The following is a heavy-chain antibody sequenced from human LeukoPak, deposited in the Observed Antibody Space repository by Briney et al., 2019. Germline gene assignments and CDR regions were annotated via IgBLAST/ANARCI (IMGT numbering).Heavy chain of an antibody. CDR1: GGTFSSYA. CDR2: ISPIFGTA. V-gene: IGHV1-69*05. Sequence: SVKVSCKASGGTFSSYAISWVRQAPGQGLEWMGGISPIFGTANYAQKFQGRVTITTDESNGTASLELRRLRSEDTAVYYCARAESITIFGVVIHNWFAPWSQGTLVTVSS. CDR3: ARAESITIFGVVIHNWFAP. J-gene: IGHJ5*02. D-gene: IGHD3-3*01.